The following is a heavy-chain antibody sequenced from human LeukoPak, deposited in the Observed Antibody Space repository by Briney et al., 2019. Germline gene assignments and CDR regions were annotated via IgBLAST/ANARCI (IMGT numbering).Heavy chain of an antibody. Sequence: TSETLSLTCTVSGGSISSYYWSWIRQPPGKGLEWIGYIYYSGSTNYNPSLKSRVTISVDTSKNQLSLKLSSVTAADTAVYYCARTSAAGWFDPWGQGTLVTVSS. CDR2: IYYSGST. V-gene: IGHV4-59*01. J-gene: IGHJ5*02. CDR1: GGSISSYY. CDR3: ARTSAAGWFDP. D-gene: IGHD6-25*01.